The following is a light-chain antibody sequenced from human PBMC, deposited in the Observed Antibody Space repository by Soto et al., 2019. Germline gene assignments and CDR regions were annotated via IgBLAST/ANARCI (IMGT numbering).Light chain of an antibody. V-gene: IGKV1-5*01. Sequence: DIQMTQSPSTLSASVGDRITIACRARQSISRWLAWYQQRPGKAPKLLIYDASSLKSGVPSRFSGSGSGTEFTLTISRLQPDDFATYYCQQYNSYSTFGQGTKVDIK. CDR3: QQYNSYST. CDR2: DAS. CDR1: QSISRW. J-gene: IGKJ1*01.